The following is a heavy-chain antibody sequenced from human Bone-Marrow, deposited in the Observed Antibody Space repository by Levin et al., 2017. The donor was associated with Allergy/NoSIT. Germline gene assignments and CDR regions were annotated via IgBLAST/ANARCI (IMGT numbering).Heavy chain of an antibody. CDR1: GFTFSSYA. CDR3: AKIVYGDYAGGY. CDR2: ISGSGGST. V-gene: IGHV3-23*01. J-gene: IGHJ4*02. D-gene: IGHD4-17*01. Sequence: GESLKISCAASGFTFSSYAMSWVRQAPGKGLEWVSAISGSGGSTYYADSVKGRFTISRDNSKNTLYLQMNSLRAEDTAVYYCAKIVYGDYAGGYWGQGTLVTVSS.